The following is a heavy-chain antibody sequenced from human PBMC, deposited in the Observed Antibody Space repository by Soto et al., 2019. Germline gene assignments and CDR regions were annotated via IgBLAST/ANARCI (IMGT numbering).Heavy chain of an antibody. CDR2: ITGSGSSA. V-gene: IGHV3-23*01. J-gene: IGHJ6*02. CDR3: AKATVTTSYFYGMDV. Sequence: EVQLLESGGGWVQPGGSLRLSCAASGFTFSSFAMNWVRQAPGKGLEWVSAITGSGSSAYFADAVKGRFTISRDNSKKTLYLQMNSLRVEDSGVYFCAKATVTTSYFYGMDVRGQGTTVIVSS. CDR1: GFTFSSFA. D-gene: IGHD4-4*01.